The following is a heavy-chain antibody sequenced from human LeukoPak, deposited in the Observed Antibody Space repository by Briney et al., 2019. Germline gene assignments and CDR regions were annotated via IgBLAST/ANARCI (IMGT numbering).Heavy chain of an antibody. V-gene: IGHV4-34*01. CDR2: INHSGNT. CDR3: AGLALEGSSGYSDY. D-gene: IGHD3-22*01. J-gene: IGHJ4*02. CDR1: GGSFSGYY. Sequence: KPSETLSLTCAFYGGSFSGYYWSWIRQPPGKGLEWIGEINHSGNTNYNPSLKSRVTISVDTSKNQFSLKLSSVTAADTAVYYCAGLALEGSSGYSDYWGQGTLVTVSS.